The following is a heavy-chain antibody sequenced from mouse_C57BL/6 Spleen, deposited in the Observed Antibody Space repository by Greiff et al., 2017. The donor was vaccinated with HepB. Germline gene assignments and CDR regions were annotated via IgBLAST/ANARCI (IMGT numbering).Heavy chain of an antibody. CDR1: GYSITSGYD. CDR3: AMGGPYYFDY. J-gene: IGHJ2*01. Sequence: VQLQQSGPGMVKPSQSLSLTCTVTGYSITSGYDWHWIRHFPGNKLEWMGYISYSGSTNYSPSLKSRISITHDTSKNHFFLKLNSVTTEDTATYYCAMGGPYYFDYWGQGTTLTVSS. CDR2: ISYSGST. V-gene: IGHV3-1*01.